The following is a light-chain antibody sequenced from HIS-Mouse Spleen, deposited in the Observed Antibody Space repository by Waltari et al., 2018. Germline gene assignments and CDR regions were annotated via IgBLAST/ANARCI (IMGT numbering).Light chain of an antibody. CDR2: EGS. CDR1: SLDFGSYTL. Sequence: QSALTQPASVSGSPGQSITISCPGTSLDFGSYTLVSWYQQHPGQAPKLMIYEGSKRPSGVSNRFSGSKSGNTASLTISGLQAEDEADYYCCSYAGSSTLVFGGGTKLTVL. CDR3: CSYAGSSTLV. V-gene: IGLV2-23*01. J-gene: IGLJ3*02.